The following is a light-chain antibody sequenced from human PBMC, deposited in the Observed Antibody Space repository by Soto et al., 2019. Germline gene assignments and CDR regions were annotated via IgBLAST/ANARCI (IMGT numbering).Light chain of an antibody. V-gene: IGLV2-8*01. CDR3: RSYAGSNFYV. CDR1: SRDVGGYNY. J-gene: IGLJ1*01. CDR2: EVS. Sequence: QSVLTQPPSASGSPGQSVTISCTGTSRDVGGYNYVSWYQQHPGKAPKLMIYEVSKRPSGIPDRFSGSKSGNKASLTVYGLQSEDKADYYCRSYAGSNFYVFGTGTKVTVL.